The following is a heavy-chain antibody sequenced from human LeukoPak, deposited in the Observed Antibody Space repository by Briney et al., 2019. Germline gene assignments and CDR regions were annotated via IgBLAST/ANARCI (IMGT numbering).Heavy chain of an antibody. CDR1: EFTFSSYG. Sequence: GGSLRLSCAASEFTFSSYGVHWVRQAPGKGLEWVAFIRYDGGNKYYADSVKGRFTISRDNAKNSLYLQMNSLRAEDTAVYYCARDPLIYIDVWGKGTTVTVSS. V-gene: IGHV3-30*02. CDR3: ARDPLIYIDV. D-gene: IGHD2-8*01. J-gene: IGHJ6*03. CDR2: IRYDGGNK.